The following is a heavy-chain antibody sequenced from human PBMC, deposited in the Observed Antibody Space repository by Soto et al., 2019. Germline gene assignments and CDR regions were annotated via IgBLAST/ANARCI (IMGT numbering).Heavy chain of an antibody. CDR3: ARARXYNXNYSYYYYYMDV. Sequence: QVQLVESGGGLVKPGGSLRLSCAASGFTFSDYYMSWIRQAPGKGLEWVSYXSSSGSTIYYADSVKGRFTSSRDNAKNSLYLQMNXXRAEDTAXYXCARARXYNXNYSYYYYYMDVWGKGTTVTVSS. J-gene: IGHJ6*03. CDR2: XSSSGSTI. CDR1: GFTFSDYY. V-gene: IGHV3-11*01. D-gene: IGHD1-7*01.